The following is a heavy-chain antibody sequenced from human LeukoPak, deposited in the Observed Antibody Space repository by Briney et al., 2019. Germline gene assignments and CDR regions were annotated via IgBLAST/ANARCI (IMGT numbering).Heavy chain of an antibody. CDR1: GGSISSYY. D-gene: IGHD3-10*01. Sequence: SETLSLTCTVSGGSISSYYWSWIRQPPGKGLEWIGYIYYSGSTNYNPSLKSRVTISVDTSKNQFSLKLSSVTAADTAVYYCARRYGRFGALIPWGQGTLVTVSS. CDR2: IYYSGST. V-gene: IGHV4-59*01. CDR3: ARRYGRFGALIP. J-gene: IGHJ5*02.